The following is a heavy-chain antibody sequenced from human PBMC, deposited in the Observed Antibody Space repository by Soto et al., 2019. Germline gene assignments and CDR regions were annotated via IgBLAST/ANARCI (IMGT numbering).Heavy chain of an antibody. V-gene: IGHV3-30*03. CDR2: ISYDGNYK. D-gene: IGHD3-3*01. Sequence: QVQLVESGGGVVQPGRSLRLSCAASGFTFSSYGMHWVRQAPGKGLEWVAVISYDGNYKYYADSVKGRFTISRDNSKNTLHRQLNSLRAEDTAVYYCARDVADFWSGSYLDYWGQGTLVTVSS. CDR3: ARDVADFWSGSYLDY. CDR1: GFTFSSYG. J-gene: IGHJ4*02.